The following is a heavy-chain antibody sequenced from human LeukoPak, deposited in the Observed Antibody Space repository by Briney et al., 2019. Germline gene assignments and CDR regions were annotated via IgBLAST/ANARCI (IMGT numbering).Heavy chain of an antibody. D-gene: IGHD5-12*01. V-gene: IGHV4-34*12. CDR3: ARLRSWNSGYLKHYYYYMDV. Sequence: SETLSLTCAVSGGSFSSSYWSWVRQPPGKGLEWIGEIIHSGSTNYSPSLKSRVTISIDTSKSQFSLKLSSVTAADTAVYYCARLRSWNSGYLKHYYYYMDVWGNGTTVTISS. CDR2: IIHSGST. CDR1: GGSFSSSY. J-gene: IGHJ6*03.